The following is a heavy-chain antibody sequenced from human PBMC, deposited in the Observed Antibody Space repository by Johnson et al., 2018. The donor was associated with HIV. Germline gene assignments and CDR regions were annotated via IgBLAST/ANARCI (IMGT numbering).Heavy chain of an antibody. CDR3: MTMATTHEGYAFDI. CDR2: IKSKTDGGTT. J-gene: IGHJ3*02. Sequence: RQAPGKGLGWVGRIKSKTDGGTTEYAAPVKGRFTISRDDSKNTLYLQMNSLKTEDTAVYYCMTMATTHEGYAFDIWGQGTMVTVSS. V-gene: IGHV3-15*01. D-gene: IGHD5-24*01.